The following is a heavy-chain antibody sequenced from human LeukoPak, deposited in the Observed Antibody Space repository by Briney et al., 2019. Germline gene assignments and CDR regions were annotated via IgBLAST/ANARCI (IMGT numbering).Heavy chain of an antibody. D-gene: IGHD3-22*01. CDR3: AKATGDYDSSGYDDAFDI. Sequence: GRSLRLSCAASGFTFDDYAMHWVRQAPGKGLEWVSGISWNSGSIGYADSVKGRFTISRDNAKNSLNLQMNSLRAEDTALYYCAKATGDYDSSGYDDAFDIWGQGTMVIVSS. CDR2: ISWNSGSI. CDR1: GFTFDDYA. J-gene: IGHJ3*02. V-gene: IGHV3-9*01.